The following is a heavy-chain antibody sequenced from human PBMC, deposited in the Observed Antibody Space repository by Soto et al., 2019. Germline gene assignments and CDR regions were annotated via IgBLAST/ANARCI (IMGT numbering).Heavy chain of an antibody. V-gene: IGHV1-46*01. Sequence: ASVKVSCKASGYTFTNYYMHWVRQAPGQGLEWMGIINPSGGSTSYAQKFQGRVTMTRDTSTSTVYMELSSLRSEDTAVYFCAIDHVVATIHYNYYYGMDVWGQGTTVTVSS. CDR2: INPSGGST. CDR3: AIDHVVATIHYNYYYGMDV. D-gene: IGHD5-12*01. J-gene: IGHJ6*02. CDR1: GYTFTNYY.